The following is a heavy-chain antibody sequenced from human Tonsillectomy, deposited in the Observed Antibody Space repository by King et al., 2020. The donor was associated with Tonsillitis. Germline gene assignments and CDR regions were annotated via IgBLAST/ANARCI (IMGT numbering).Heavy chain of an antibody. CDR1: GGSISSSSYY. CDR2: IYYSWST. CDR3: ARRNGGYCSGGSCYVWFDP. V-gene: IGHV4-39*01. J-gene: IGHJ5*02. D-gene: IGHD2-15*01. Sequence: LQLQESGPGLVKPSETLSLTCTVSGGSISSSSYYWGWIRQPPGKGLEWIGGIYYSWSTYYNPSLKSRVTISVDTSKNQFSLKLSSVTAADTAVYYCARRNGGYCSGGSCYVWFDPWGQGTLVTVSS.